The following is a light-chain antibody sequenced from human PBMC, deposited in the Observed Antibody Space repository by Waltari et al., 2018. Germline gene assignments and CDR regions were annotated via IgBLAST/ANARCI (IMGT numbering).Light chain of an antibody. CDR1: SSDVGTYNY. CDR2: DVI. J-gene: IGLJ2*01. CDR3: CSYVGTDTYVV. V-gene: IGLV2-11*01. Sequence: QSALTKPPSVSGPLGQSVTTTCTGTSSDVGTYNYVSWYQQHPGKAPKLMIYDVIKRPSGVPDRFSGSKSGNTASLTISGLQAEDEADYYCCSYVGTDTYVVFGGGTKLTVL.